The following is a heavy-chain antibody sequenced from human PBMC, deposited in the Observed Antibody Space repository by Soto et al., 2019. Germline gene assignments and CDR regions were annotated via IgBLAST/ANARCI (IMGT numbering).Heavy chain of an antibody. CDR3: ARDLGEKHIFSYYYGMEV. Sequence: ASVEVAFKASWYTFTVYDIHLLLHSPLQWLEWMGWINPNSGGTNYAQKFQGRVTMTRETSVSTAYMELSRLRSDDTAVYYCARDLGEKHIFSYYYGMEVRGKSNPVSVS. D-gene: IGHD3-16*01. J-gene: IGHJ6*04. CDR2: INPNSGGT. V-gene: IGHV1-2*02. CDR1: WYTFTVYD.